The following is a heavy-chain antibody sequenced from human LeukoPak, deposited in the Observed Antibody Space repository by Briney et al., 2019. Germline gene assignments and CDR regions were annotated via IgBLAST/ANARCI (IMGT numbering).Heavy chain of an antibody. D-gene: IGHD1-26*01. CDR1: GSIFSTTW. CDR2: IYSGGST. V-gene: IGHV3-66*01. J-gene: IGHJ4*02. Sequence: GESLRLSCAASGSIFSTTWMSWVRQAPGKGLEWVSVIYSGGSTYYADSVKGRFTISRDNSKNTLYLQMNSLRAEDTAVYYCARGEWEPIDYWGQGTLVTVSS. CDR3: ARGEWEPIDY.